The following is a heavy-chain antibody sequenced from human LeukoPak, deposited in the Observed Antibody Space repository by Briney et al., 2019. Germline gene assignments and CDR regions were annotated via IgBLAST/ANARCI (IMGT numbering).Heavy chain of an antibody. Sequence: GGSLRLSCAASGFTFSSYSMNWVRQAPGKGLEWVPFIRSSSSYIYYADSVKGRFTISRDNAKNSLYLQMNSLRAEDTAVYYCARPGIAVAGEFFDYWGQGTLVTVSS. CDR1: GFTFSSYS. CDR3: ARPGIAVAGEFFDY. V-gene: IGHV3-21*01. CDR2: IRSSSSYI. J-gene: IGHJ4*02. D-gene: IGHD6-19*01.